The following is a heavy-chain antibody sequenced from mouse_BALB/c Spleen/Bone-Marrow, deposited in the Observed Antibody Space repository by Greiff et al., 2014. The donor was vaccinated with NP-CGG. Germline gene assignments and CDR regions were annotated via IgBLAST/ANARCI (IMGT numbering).Heavy chain of an antibody. CDR3: ARFYRYDGFAY. V-gene: IGHV1-7*01. CDR1: GCTFTNYW. D-gene: IGHD2-14*01. CDR2: INPSTGYT. J-gene: IGHJ3*01. Sequence: VMLVESGAELAKPGASVKMSCKASGCTFTNYWMHWVKQRPGQGLEWIGYINPSTGYTEYNQKFKDKATLTADKSSSTAYMQLSSLTSEDSAVYYCARFYRYDGFAYWGQGTLVAVSA.